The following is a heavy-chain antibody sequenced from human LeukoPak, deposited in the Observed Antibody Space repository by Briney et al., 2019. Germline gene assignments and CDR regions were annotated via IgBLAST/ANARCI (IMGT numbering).Heavy chain of an antibody. CDR1: GYTFTSYG. Sequence: ASVKVSCKASGYTFTSYGISWVRQAPGQGLEWMGWISAYNGNTNYAQKLQGRVTMTTDTSTSTAYMELRSLRSDDTAVYYCARRAMITFGGVIASPLFDYWGQGTLVTVSS. V-gene: IGHV1-18*01. J-gene: IGHJ4*02. D-gene: IGHD3-16*02. CDR2: ISAYNGNT. CDR3: ARRAMITFGGVIASPLFDY.